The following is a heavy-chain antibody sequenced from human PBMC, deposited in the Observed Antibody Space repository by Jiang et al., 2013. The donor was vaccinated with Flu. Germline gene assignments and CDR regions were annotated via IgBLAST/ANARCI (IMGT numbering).Heavy chain of an antibody. V-gene: IGHV1-3*01. Sequence: AEVKKPGASVKVSCKASGYTFTNYPMHWVRQAPGQRLEWMGWINVGNGNTKYSQKFQGRVTITRDTSASTAYMDLSSLRSEDTAVYYCARDSSGWARNWFDPWGQGTLVTVSS. CDR2: INVGNGNT. D-gene: IGHD6-19*01. CDR3: ARDSSGWARNWFDP. J-gene: IGHJ5*02. CDR1: GYTFTNYP.